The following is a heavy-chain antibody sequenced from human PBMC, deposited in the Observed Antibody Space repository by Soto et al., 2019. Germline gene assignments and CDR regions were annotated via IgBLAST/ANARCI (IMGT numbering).Heavy chain of an antibody. V-gene: IGHV1-46*01. Sequence: QVQLVQSGAEVKKHGASVKLSCRTSGYTFTHYSIHWVRQAPGQGLEWLAIINPASGSTNYAQDFQGRVTLTMDTSTTTVYMERSGLRAEDTAIFYCARDLAAGDHWGQGTLVTVSS. D-gene: IGHD6-13*01. CDR2: INPASGST. CDR3: ARDLAAGDH. J-gene: IGHJ4*02. CDR1: GYTFTHYS.